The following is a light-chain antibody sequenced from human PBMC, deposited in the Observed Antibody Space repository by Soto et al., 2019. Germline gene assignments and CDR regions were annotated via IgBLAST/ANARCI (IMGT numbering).Light chain of an antibody. CDR1: SSDVGSYDL. CDR3: CSLTTSHTYV. CDR2: EDT. Sequence: QSALTQPASVSGSPGQSITISCTGTSSDVGSYDLVSWYQQHPGKAPKLMIYEDTKRPSGVSNRFSGSKSDNTASLTMSGLQAEDEANYYCCSLTTSHTYVFGSGTKLTVL. V-gene: IGLV2-14*02. J-gene: IGLJ1*01.